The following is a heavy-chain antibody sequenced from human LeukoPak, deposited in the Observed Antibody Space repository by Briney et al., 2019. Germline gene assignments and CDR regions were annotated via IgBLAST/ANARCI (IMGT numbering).Heavy chain of an antibody. CDR3: ASLEWLSTTHYGKDV. V-gene: IGHV3-30-3*01. J-gene: IGHJ6*02. D-gene: IGHD3-3*01. CDR1: GFTFSSYA. Sequence: PGGSLRLSCAASGFTFSSYAMHWVRQAPGKGLEWVAVISYDGSNKYYADSVKGRFTISRDNSKNTLYLQMNSLRAEDTAVYYCASLEWLSTTHYGKDVWGQGTTVTVSS. CDR2: ISYDGSNK.